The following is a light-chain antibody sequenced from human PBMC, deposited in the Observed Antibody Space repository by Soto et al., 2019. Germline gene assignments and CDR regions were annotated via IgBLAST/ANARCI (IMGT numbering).Light chain of an antibody. J-gene: IGKJ3*01. CDR1: QSVSSSY. Sequence: EIVLTQSPGTLSLSPGERATLSCRASQSVSSSYLAWYQQKRGQAPRLLFYGTSSRATGIPARFSGSGSGTDFTLTISSLEPEDFAVYYCQQRSNWPPTFGPGTKVDIK. CDR3: QQRSNWPPT. CDR2: GTS. V-gene: IGKV3D-20*02.